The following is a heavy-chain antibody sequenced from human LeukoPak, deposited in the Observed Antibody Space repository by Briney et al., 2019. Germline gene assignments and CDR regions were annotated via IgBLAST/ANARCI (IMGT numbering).Heavy chain of an antibody. J-gene: IGHJ4*02. CDR2: IYHSGST. V-gene: IGHV4-30-2*01. CDR3: ARGGGRVVPAAII. Sequence: SQTLSLTCTVSGGSISSGGYYWSWIRQPPGKGLEWIGYIYHSGSTYYNPSLKSRVTISVDRSKNQFSLKLSSVTAADTAVYYCARGGGRVVPAAIIWGQGTLVTVSS. CDR1: GGSISSGGYY. D-gene: IGHD2-2*02.